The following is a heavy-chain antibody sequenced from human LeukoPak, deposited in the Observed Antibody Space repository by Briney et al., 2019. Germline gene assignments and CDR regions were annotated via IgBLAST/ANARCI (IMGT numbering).Heavy chain of an antibody. CDR3: AKDMSAAAATDWDAFDI. CDR2: ISGSGGST. CDR1: GFTFSSYA. J-gene: IGHJ3*02. Sequence: PGGSLRLSCAASGFTFSSYAMSWVRQAPGKGLEWVSAISGSGGSTYYADSVKGRFTISRDDSKNTLYLQMNSLRAEDTAVYYCAKDMSAAAATDWDAFDIWGQGTMVTVSS. D-gene: IGHD2-15*01. V-gene: IGHV3-23*01.